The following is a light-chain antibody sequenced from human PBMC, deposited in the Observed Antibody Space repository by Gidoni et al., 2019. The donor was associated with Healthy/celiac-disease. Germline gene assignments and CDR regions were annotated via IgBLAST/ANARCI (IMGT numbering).Light chain of an antibody. Sequence: DIQLTQSPSFLSASVGDRVTITCWARQGISSYLAWYQQKPGKAPKLLIYAASTLQSGVPSRFSGSGSGTEFTLTISSLQPEDFATYYCQQLNSYPSTFGPGTKVDIK. J-gene: IGKJ3*01. CDR1: QGISSY. CDR2: AAS. V-gene: IGKV1-9*01. CDR3: QQLNSYPST.